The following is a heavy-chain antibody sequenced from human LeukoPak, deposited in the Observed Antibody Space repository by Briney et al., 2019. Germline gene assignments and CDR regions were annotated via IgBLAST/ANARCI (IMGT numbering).Heavy chain of an antibody. V-gene: IGHV3-7*01. CDR3: ARDCSGGSCYSILAGAFDI. J-gene: IGHJ3*02. D-gene: IGHD2-15*01. Sequence: GGSLRLSCAASGFTFSSYWMSWVRQAPGKGLEWVANIKQDGSDKYYVDSAKGRFTISRGNAKNSLYLQINSLRAEDTAVYYCARDCSGGSCYSILAGAFDIWGQGTMVTVSS. CDR1: GFTFSSYW. CDR2: IKQDGSDK.